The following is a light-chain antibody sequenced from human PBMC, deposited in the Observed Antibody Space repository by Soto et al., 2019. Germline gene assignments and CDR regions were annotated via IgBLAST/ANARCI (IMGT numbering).Light chain of an antibody. CDR3: QQYGRSPPWT. CDR1: QTISSSY. Sequence: EIVLTQSPGTLSLSPGERATLSCRASQTISSSYLAWYQQKPGQAPRLLIYGASTRATGIPDRFSGSGSGTDFTLTISRLEPVDFAVYYCQQYGRSPPWTFGQGAKVEVK. CDR2: GAS. V-gene: IGKV3-20*01. J-gene: IGKJ1*01.